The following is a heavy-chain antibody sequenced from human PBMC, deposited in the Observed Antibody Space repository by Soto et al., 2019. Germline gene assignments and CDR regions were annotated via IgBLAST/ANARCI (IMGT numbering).Heavy chain of an antibody. V-gene: IGHV3-33*01. D-gene: IGHD2-21*02. CDR2: IWYDGSKK. CDR1: GFAFKTYG. CDR3: ASAEPPEFCGGDWYSGSFDY. J-gene: IGHJ4*02. Sequence: QVQLLESGGGVVQPGRSLRLSCAASGFAFKTYGMHWVRQAPGKGLEWMAVIWYDGSKKYYEDSVKGRFTISRDNSKNTLYLQMNSLRVEDTAVYSCASAEPPEFCGGDWYSGSFDYCGQGTLVTVSS.